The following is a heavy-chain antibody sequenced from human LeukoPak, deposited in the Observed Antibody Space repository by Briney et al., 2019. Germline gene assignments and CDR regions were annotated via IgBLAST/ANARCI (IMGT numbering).Heavy chain of an antibody. CDR3: ARGGGSGWHKYDY. Sequence: SETLSLTCAVYGGSFSGYYGSWIRQPPGKGLEWIGEINHSGSTNYNPSLKSRVTISVDTSKNQFSLKLSSVTAADTAVYYCARGGGSGWHKYDYWGQGTLVTVSS. V-gene: IGHV4-34*01. CDR2: INHSGST. J-gene: IGHJ4*02. D-gene: IGHD6-19*01. CDR1: GGSFSGYY.